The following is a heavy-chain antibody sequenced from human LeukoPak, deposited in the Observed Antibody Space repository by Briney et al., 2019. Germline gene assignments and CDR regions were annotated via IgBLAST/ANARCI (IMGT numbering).Heavy chain of an antibody. CDR1: GFPFSKYG. CDR3: AKKKSGNGDRFDY. CDR2: IQYDAKNE. J-gene: IGHJ4*02. Sequence: PGGSLRLSCAASGFPFSKYGMHWVRQAPGKGLEWVAYIQYDAKNEKYADSVKGRFTISRDNSRNTLYLQMSKMTVEDTAVYYCAKKKSGNGDRFDYWGQGTLVIVSS. V-gene: IGHV3-30*02. D-gene: IGHD2-8*01.